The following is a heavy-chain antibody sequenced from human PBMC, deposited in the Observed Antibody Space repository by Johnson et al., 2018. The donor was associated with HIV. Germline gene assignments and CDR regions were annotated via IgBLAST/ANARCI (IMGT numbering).Heavy chain of an antibody. D-gene: IGHD3-10*01. Sequence: QVQLVESGGGVVQPGGSLRLSCAASGFTFSSYGMHWVRQAPGKGLEWVAFIRSDGSNTYYADSVKRRFTISRDNSKNTLYLQMNSLRAEDTAVYYCARGDPEWFHAFDIWGQGTMVTVSS. CDR3: ARGDPEWFHAFDI. J-gene: IGHJ3*02. V-gene: IGHV3-30*02. CDR1: GFTFSSYG. CDR2: IRSDGSNT.